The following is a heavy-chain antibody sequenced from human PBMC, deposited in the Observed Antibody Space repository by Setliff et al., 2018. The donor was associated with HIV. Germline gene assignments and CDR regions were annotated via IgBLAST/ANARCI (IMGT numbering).Heavy chain of an antibody. V-gene: IGHV4-61*02. CDR1: GGSISSGSYY. CDR2: IYTSGST. CDR3: ARGPDSSSFTSDY. D-gene: IGHD6-13*01. Sequence: SETLSLTCTVSGGSISSGSYYWSWIRQPAGKGLEWIGRIYTSGSTNYNPSLKSRVTISVDTSKNQFSLKLSSVTAADTAVYYCARGPDSSSFTSDYWGQGTLVTVSS. J-gene: IGHJ4*02.